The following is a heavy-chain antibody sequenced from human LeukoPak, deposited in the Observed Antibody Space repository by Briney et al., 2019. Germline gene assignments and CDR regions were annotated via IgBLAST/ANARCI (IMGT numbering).Heavy chain of an antibody. J-gene: IGHJ4*02. D-gene: IGHD5-18*01. CDR3: AREAYSYGYSFDY. CDR1: GGSISSYY. CDR2: IYYSGST. Sequence: SETLSLTCTVSGGSISSYYLSWIRQPPGKGLEWIGYIYYSGSTNYNPSLKSRVTISVDTSKNQFSLKLSSVTAADTAVYYSAREAYSYGYSFDYWGQGTLVTVSS. V-gene: IGHV4-59*01.